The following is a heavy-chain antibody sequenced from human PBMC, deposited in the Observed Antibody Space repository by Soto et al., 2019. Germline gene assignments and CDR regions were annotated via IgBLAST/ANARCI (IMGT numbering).Heavy chain of an antibody. CDR3: AGAYRSYHMDV. Sequence: GGSLRLSCAASGFTFVNYAMTWVRQAPGKRLEWVSCINVSGGSSYYAESVKGRFTISRDNSENTLYLQMSSLRVEDTAIYYCAGAYRSYHMDVWGKGTTVTVSS. J-gene: IGHJ6*03. CDR1: GFTFVNYA. D-gene: IGHD3-16*01. V-gene: IGHV3-23*01. CDR2: INVSGGSS.